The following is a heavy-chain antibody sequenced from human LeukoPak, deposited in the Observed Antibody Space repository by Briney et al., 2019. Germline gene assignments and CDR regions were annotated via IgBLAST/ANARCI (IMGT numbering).Heavy chain of an antibody. Sequence: GRSLRLSCAASGFIFSNYDMHWVRQAPGKGLEWVGRIKKKGDGGTTDYAAPVKGRFTISRDDSKNMLYLEMSNLKIEGTAVYYCTTVTMVRDYDYWGQGTLVTVSA. CDR2: IKKKGDGGTT. CDR1: GFIFSNYD. CDR3: TTVTMVRDYDY. V-gene: IGHV3-15*01. D-gene: IGHD3-10*01. J-gene: IGHJ4*02.